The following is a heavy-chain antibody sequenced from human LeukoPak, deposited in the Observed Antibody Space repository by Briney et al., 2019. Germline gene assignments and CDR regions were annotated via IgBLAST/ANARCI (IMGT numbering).Heavy chain of an antibody. J-gene: IGHJ4*02. CDR1: GFTFNRHG. D-gene: IGHD1-1*01. CDR2: IRYDGYSK. CDR3: ARDGPTTKFDY. V-gene: IGHV3-30*02. Sequence: PGGSLRLSCAASGFTFNRHGMHWVRQAPGKGLEWVAFIRYDGYSKYYADSVQGRFTISRDSSKNSLSLQMNSLRPDDTAVCYCARDGPTTKFDYWGQGTLVTVSS.